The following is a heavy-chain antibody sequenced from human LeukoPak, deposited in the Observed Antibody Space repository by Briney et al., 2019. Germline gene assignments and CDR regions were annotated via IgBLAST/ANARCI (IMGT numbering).Heavy chain of an antibody. CDR2: IIHSGST. CDR1: GGSFSSYP. Sequence: PSETLSLTCAVYGGSFSSYPWTWIRQPPGKGLEWIGQIIHSGSTKYNLSLNGRVTMSVDTSKNQFSLKLTSVTAADTAVYYCARGAPGYWGQGTLVTVSS. D-gene: IGHD4/OR15-4a*01. J-gene: IGHJ4*02. V-gene: IGHV4-34*12. CDR3: ARGAPGY.